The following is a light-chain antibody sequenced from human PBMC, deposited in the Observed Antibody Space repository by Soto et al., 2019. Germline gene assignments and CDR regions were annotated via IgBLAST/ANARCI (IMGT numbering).Light chain of an antibody. Sequence: EIVLTQSPGTLSLSPGERATLSCRASESVGVTYVACYQQKGGQPPSLLMVGVATRATGIPDRLSGSGSGTDFTLTISRLEPEDFAVYYCQQYGSLPWTFGQGTKVEVK. CDR3: QQYGSLPWT. CDR1: ESVGVTY. V-gene: IGKV3-20*01. J-gene: IGKJ1*01. CDR2: GVA.